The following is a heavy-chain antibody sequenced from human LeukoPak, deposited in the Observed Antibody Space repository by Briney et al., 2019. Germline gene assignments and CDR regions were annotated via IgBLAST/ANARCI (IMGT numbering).Heavy chain of an antibody. CDR1: VGTFSSYA. CDR2: IIPIFGAA. V-gene: IGHV1-69*13. J-gene: IGHJ6*03. Sequence: SVKVSCKASVGTFSSYAISWVRQAPGQGLEGMGGIIPIFGAANYAQKLQGRVTITAHESTRTAYMELNNQRSEDTAVYYCARVAGGSGSYTGSTYYMDVWGKGNTVTVFS. CDR3: ARVAGGSGSYTGSTYYMDV. D-gene: IGHD3-10*01.